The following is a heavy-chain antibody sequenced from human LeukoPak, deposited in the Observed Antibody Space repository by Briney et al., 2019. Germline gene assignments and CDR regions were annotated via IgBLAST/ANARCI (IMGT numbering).Heavy chain of an antibody. CDR1: GGTFSSYA. CDR2: IIPILGIA. CDR3: ARVRDGHAFDI. Sequence: VASVKVSGKASGGTFSSYAISWVRQAPGQGLEWMGRIIPILGIANYAQKFQGRVTITADKSTSTGYMELSSLRSEDTAVYYCARVRDGHAFDIWGQGTMVTVSS. D-gene: IGHD5-24*01. V-gene: IGHV1-69*04. J-gene: IGHJ3*02.